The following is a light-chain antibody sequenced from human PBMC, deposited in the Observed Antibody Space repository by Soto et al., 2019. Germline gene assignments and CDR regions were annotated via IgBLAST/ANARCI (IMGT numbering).Light chain of an antibody. J-gene: IGLJ2*01. Sequence: QSVLTQPPSTSGTPGQRVTISCSGSSSNIGSNLVYWYQLVPGTAPKLLIYSNNQRPSGVPDRFSGSKSGTSASLAISGLRSEDEADYYCAAWDDSLSGVVFGGGTKLTVL. CDR2: SNN. CDR3: AAWDDSLSGVV. CDR1: SSNIGSNL. V-gene: IGLV1-47*02.